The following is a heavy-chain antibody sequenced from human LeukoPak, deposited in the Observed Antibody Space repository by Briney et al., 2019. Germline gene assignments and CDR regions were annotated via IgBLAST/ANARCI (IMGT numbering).Heavy chain of an antibody. CDR3: ARVLYSYASPYYYYYYMDV. V-gene: IGHV1-8*01. CDR1: GYTFTSYD. D-gene: IGHD5-18*01. J-gene: IGHJ6*03. Sequence: GASVTVSCKASGYTFTSYDINWVRQAPGHGLEWMGWMNPNSSNTAYAQKFQGRVTITRNNTIRRAYMELSSLRSEDTAVYYCARVLYSYASPYYYYYYMDVWGKGTTVTISS. CDR2: MNPNSSNT.